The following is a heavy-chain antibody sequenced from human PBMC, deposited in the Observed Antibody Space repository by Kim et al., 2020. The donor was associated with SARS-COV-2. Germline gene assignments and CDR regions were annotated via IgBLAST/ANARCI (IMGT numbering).Heavy chain of an antibody. CDR1: GFTFSSYA. V-gene: IGHV3-23*01. Sequence: GGSLRLSCAASGFTFSSYAMSWVRQAPGKGLEWVSAISGSGGSTYYADSVKGRFTTSRDNSKNTLYLQMNSLRAEDTAVYYCAKEPGSSGQEGYFQHWGQGTLVTVSS. J-gene: IGHJ1*01. CDR3: AKEPGSSGQEGYFQH. D-gene: IGHD3-22*01. CDR2: ISGSGGST.